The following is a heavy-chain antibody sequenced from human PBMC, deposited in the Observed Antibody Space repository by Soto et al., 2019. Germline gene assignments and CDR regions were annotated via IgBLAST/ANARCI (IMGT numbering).Heavy chain of an antibody. V-gene: IGHV3-30*18. CDR2: ISYDGSNK. Sequence: QVQLVESGGGVVQPGRSLRLSCAASGFTFSSYGMHWVRQAPGKGLEWVAVISYDGSNKYYADSVKGRFTISRDNSKNTLYQQMNSLRAEDTAVYYCAKDRPSGSRPYYYGMDVWGQGTTVTVSS. D-gene: IGHD1-26*01. CDR3: AKDRPSGSRPYYYGMDV. J-gene: IGHJ6*02. CDR1: GFTFSSYG.